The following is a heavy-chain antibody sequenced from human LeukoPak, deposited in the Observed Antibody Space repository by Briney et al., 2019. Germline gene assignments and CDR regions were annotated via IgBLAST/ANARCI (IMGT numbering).Heavy chain of an antibody. V-gene: IGHV4-59*01. J-gene: IGHJ4*02. CDR1: GGSISSYY. CDR2: IYYSGST. Sequence: SPSETLSLTCTVSGGSISSYYWSWIRQPPGKGLEWIGYIYYSGSTNYNPSLKSRVTISVDTSKNQFSLKLSSVTAADTAVYYCARADWNYASDYWGQGTLVTVSS. D-gene: IGHD1-7*01. CDR3: ARADWNYASDY.